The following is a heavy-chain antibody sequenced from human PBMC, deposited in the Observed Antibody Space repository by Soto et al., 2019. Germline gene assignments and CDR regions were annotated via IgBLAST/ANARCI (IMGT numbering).Heavy chain of an antibody. Sequence: ASVKVSCKASGYTFTSYDINWVRQATGQGLEWMGWMNPNSGNTGXAQKFQGRVXMTRNTSISTAXMELSXLRAEDTAVYYCAREEYITGIRDYWGQGTLVTVSS. CDR3: AREEYITGIRDY. D-gene: IGHD1-20*01. CDR2: MNPNSGNT. V-gene: IGHV1-8*01. CDR1: GYTFTSYD. J-gene: IGHJ4*02.